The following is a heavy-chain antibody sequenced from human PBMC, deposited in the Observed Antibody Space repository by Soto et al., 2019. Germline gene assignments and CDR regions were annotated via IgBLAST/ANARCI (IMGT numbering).Heavy chain of an antibody. V-gene: IGHV4-39*01. Sequence: QLQLQESGPGLVKPSETLSLTCTVSGGSISSSSYYWGWIRQPPGKGLEWIGSIYYSGSTYYNPSLKSRVTISVDTSKNQFSLKLSSVTAADTAVYYCARHKLTYHPNWFDPWGQGTLVTVSS. CDR3: ARHKLTYHPNWFDP. D-gene: IGHD2-2*01. CDR2: IYYSGST. J-gene: IGHJ5*02. CDR1: GGSISSSSYY.